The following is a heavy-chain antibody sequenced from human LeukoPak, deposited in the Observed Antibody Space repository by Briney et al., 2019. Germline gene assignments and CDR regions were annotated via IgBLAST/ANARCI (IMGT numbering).Heavy chain of an antibody. CDR1: GYTFTSYD. J-gene: IGHJ4*02. CDR2: MNPNSGNT. Sequence: ASVKVSCKASGYTFTSYDINWVRQATGQGLEWMGWMNPNSGNTGYAQKFQGRVTITRNTSISTAYMELSSLRSEDTAVYYCASHHTYCSSTSCHLAYFDYWGQGTLVTASS. CDR3: ASHHTYCSSTSCHLAYFDY. V-gene: IGHV1-8*03. D-gene: IGHD2-2*01.